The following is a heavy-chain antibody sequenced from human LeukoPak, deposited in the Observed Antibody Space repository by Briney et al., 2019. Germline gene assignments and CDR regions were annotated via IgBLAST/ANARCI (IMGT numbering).Heavy chain of an antibody. D-gene: IGHD6-13*01. Sequence: ASVKVSCKASGYTFTGYYMHWVRQAPGQGLEWMGWINPNSGGTNYAQKFQGRVTMTMDTSISTAYMELSRLRSDDTAVYYCARDRERIAAAGTRWFDPWGQGTLVTVSS. CDR3: ARDRERIAAAGTRWFDP. CDR1: GYTFTGYY. V-gene: IGHV1-2*02. CDR2: INPNSGGT. J-gene: IGHJ5*02.